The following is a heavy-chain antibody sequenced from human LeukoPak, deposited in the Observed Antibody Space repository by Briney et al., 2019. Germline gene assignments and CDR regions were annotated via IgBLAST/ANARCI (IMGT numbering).Heavy chain of an antibody. J-gene: IGHJ2*01. CDR2: ISYAGRRK. Sequence: GGSLRLSCAAPGITFSNYAMHWVRQAPGKGLEWVSVISYAGRRKYYADSVKGRFTISRDNAKNKLDLQMNSLRAAETARYGCERGAGIYGGDDGCDMVLWGRGALVTVSS. D-gene: IGHD2-21*02. V-gene: IGHV3-30*04. CDR3: ERGAGIYGGDDGCDMVL. CDR1: GITFSNYA.